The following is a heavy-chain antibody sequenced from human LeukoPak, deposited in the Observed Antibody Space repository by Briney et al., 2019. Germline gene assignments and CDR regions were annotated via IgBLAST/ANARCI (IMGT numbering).Heavy chain of an antibody. CDR2: IYYSGST. CDR1: GVSISSSSYY. J-gene: IGHJ4*02. D-gene: IGHD3-16*02. CDR3: ARESYQPTNKFDY. Sequence: SETLSLTCTVSGVSISSSSYYWGWIRQPPGKGLEWIGSIYYSGSTYYNPSLKSRVTISVDTSKNQFSLKLSSVTAADTAVYYCARESYQPTNKFDYWGQGTLVTVSS. V-gene: IGHV4-39*07.